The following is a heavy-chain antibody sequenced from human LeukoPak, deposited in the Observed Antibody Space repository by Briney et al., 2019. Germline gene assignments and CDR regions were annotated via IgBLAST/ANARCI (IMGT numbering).Heavy chain of an antibody. CDR3: ARDLRATTVYLDY. CDR1: GGSISSYY. Sequence: PSETLSLTCTVSGGSISSYYWGWIRQPPGKGLEWIGSIYPSGSTYYNPSLQSRVTISLDTSKNQFSLNLTSVTAADTAVYYCARDLRATTVYLDYWGQGTLVTVSS. D-gene: IGHD1-26*01. V-gene: IGHV4-38-2*02. CDR2: IYPSGST. J-gene: IGHJ4*02.